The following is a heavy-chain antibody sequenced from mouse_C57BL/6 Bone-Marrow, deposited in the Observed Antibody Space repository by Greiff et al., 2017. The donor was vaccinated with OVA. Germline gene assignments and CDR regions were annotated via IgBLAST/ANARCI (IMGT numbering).Heavy chain of an antibody. CDR1: GFTFSDYY. D-gene: IGHD2-3*01. V-gene: IGHV5-12*01. CDR3: ARRWLLRAMDY. CDR2: ISNGGGST. J-gene: IGHJ4*01. Sequence: EVNVVESGGGLVQPGGSLKLSCAASGFTFSDYYMYWVRQTPEKRLEWVAYISNGGGSTYYPDTVKGRFTISRDNAKNTLYLQMSRLKSEDTAMYYCARRWLLRAMDYWGQGTSVTVSS.